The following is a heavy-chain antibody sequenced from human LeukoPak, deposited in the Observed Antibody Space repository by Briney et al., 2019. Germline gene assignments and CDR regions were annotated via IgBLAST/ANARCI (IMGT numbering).Heavy chain of an antibody. V-gene: IGHV1-2*02. CDR1: GYTFTGYY. Sequence: ASVKVSCKASGYTFTGYYMHWVRQAPGQGLEWMGWINPNSGGTNYAQRFQGRVTMTRDTSISTAYMELSSLRSEDTAVYYCAREGYCSSTSCYGQGYYYGMDVWGQGTTVTVSS. D-gene: IGHD2-2*01. J-gene: IGHJ6*02. CDR3: AREGYCSSTSCYGQGYYYGMDV. CDR2: INPNSGGT.